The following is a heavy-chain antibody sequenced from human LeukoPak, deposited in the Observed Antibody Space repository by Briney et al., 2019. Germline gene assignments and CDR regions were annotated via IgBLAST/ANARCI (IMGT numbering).Heavy chain of an antibody. D-gene: IGHD3-22*01. Sequence: GGSLRLSCAASGFTFSTYSMNWVRQAPGKGLQWISYISGSSSTIYYADSVKGRFTISRDNAKNSLYLLMNSLRAEDTAVYYCARGSPYFYDTNGYYYAFDFWGQGTMVTVSS. CDR2: ISGSSSTI. CDR3: ARGSPYFYDTNGYYYAFDF. CDR1: GFTFSTYS. V-gene: IGHV3-48*01. J-gene: IGHJ3*01.